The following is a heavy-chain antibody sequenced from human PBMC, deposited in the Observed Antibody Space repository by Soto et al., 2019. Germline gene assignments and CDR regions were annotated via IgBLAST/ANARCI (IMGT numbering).Heavy chain of an antibody. CDR3: ARLDYYDSSGYGVDY. D-gene: IGHD3-22*01. V-gene: IGHV4-59*01. CDR2: IYYSGST. CDR1: GGSISSYY. Sequence: PSETLTLTCTVSGGSISSYYWSWIRQPPGKGLEWIGYIYYSGSTNYNPSLKSRVTISVDTSKNQFSLKLSSVTAADTAVYYCARLDYYDSSGYGVDYWGQGTLVTVSS. J-gene: IGHJ4*02.